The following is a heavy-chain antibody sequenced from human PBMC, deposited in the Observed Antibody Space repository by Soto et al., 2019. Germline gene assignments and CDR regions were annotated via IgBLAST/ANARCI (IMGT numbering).Heavy chain of an antibody. V-gene: IGHV3-30*18. CDR2: ISYDGSNK. J-gene: IGHJ4*02. Sequence: QVQLVESGGGVVQPGRSLRLSCAASGFTFSSYGMHWVRQAPGKGLEWVAIISYDGSNKYYADSVKARFTISRDNSKNTLYLQMNSLRAEDTAVYYCAKGAREGYNLGYWGQGTMVTVSS. CDR3: AKGAREGYNLGY. D-gene: IGHD5-12*01. CDR1: GFTFSSYG.